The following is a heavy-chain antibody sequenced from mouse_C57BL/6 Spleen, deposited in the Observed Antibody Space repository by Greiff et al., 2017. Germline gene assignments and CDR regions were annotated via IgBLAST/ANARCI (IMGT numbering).Heavy chain of an antibody. V-gene: IGHV3-8*01. D-gene: IGHD1-1*01. CDR1: GYSITSDY. Sequence: EVHLVESGPGLAKPSQTLSLTCSVTGYSITSDYWNWIRKFPGNKLEYMGYISYSGSTYYNPSLKSRISITRDTSKNQYYLQLNSVTTEDTATYYCARLPYYYGSSYGYFDVWGTGTTVTVSS. J-gene: IGHJ1*03. CDR3: ARLPYYYGSSYGYFDV. CDR2: ISYSGST.